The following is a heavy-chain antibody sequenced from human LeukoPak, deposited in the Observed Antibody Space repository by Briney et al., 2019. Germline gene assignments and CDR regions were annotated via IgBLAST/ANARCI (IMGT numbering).Heavy chain of an antibody. D-gene: IGHD3-3*01. Sequence: SETLSLTCTVSGGSVSSGSYYWSWIRQPPGKGLEWIGYIYYSGSTNYNPSLKSRVTISVDTSKNQFSLKLSSVTAADTAVYYCARGEFFWSGYYTGINWFDPWGQGTLVTVSS. CDR2: IYYSGST. CDR1: GGSVSSGSYY. CDR3: ARGEFFWSGYYTGINWFDP. V-gene: IGHV4-61*01. J-gene: IGHJ5*02.